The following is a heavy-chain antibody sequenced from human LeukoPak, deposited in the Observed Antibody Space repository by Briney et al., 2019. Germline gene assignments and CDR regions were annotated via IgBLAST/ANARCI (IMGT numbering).Heavy chain of an antibody. J-gene: IGHJ4*02. CDR2: VYHSGST. CDR1: GGSFSSSAHY. Sequence: SETLTLTCTVSGGSFSSSAHYWGWIRPPPGKGLEWFSFVYHSGSTFYNPSLKSRVTISVDPSKNQFSLRLRSVPAADTAVYYCARHCLPYYFDYWGQGTLDSVSS. V-gene: IGHV4-39*01. CDR3: ARHCLPYYFDY.